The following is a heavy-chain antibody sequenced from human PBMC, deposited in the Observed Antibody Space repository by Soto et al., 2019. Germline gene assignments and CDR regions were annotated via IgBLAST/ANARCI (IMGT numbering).Heavy chain of an antibody. Sequence: ASVKVSCKASGGTFSSYASSWVRQAPGQGLEWMGGIIPIFGTANYAQNFQGRVTITADESTSTAYMELSSLRSEDTAVYYCATGIKLWKLFDPLGQGTLVTVCS. CDR3: ATGIKLWKLFDP. V-gene: IGHV1-69*13. CDR1: GGTFSSYA. D-gene: IGHD5-18*01. CDR2: IIPIFGTA. J-gene: IGHJ5*02.